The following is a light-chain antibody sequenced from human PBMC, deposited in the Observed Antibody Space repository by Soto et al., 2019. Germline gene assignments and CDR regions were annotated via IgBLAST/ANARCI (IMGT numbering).Light chain of an antibody. Sequence: QSVLTQPASVSGSPGQSITISCTGTSSDVGTYKPVSWYQQHPGKAPKLMIYEVSNRPSGVSNRFSGSKSGNTASLTISGLQAEDEADYYCSSYTSSNTYVFGTGTKLTVL. CDR3: SSYTSSNTYV. J-gene: IGLJ1*01. V-gene: IGLV2-14*02. CDR1: SSDVGTYKP. CDR2: EVS.